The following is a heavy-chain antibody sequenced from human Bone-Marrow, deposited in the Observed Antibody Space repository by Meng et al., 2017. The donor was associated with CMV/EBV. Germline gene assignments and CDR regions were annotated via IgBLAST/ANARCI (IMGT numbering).Heavy chain of an antibody. V-gene: IGHV4-39*01. CDR3: ARLIVVVPARGWFDP. D-gene: IGHD2-2*01. Sequence: GSLRLSCTVSGGSISSSSYYWGWIRQPPGKGLEWIGSIYYSGSTYYNPFLKSRVTISVDTSKNQFSLKLSSVTAADTAVYYCARLIVVVPARGWFDPWGQGTRVTVYS. J-gene: IGHJ5*02. CDR1: GGSISSSSYY. CDR2: IYYSGST.